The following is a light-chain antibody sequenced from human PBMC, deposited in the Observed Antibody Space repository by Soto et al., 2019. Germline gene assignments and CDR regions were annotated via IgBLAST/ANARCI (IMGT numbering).Light chain of an antibody. Sequence: QSVLAQPPSVSGAPGQKVTISCTGISSNIGAGYDLHWYQQLPGTAPKLLLYGNNNRPSGVPDRFSGSKSGTSASLAITGLQAEAEADYYCQSYDSSLSAYVFGTGTKVTVL. CDR2: GNN. J-gene: IGLJ1*01. CDR1: SSNIGAGYD. CDR3: QSYDSSLSAYV. V-gene: IGLV1-40*01.